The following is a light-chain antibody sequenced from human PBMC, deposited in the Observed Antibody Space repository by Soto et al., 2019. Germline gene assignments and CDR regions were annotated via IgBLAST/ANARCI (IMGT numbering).Light chain of an antibody. J-gene: IGLJ1*01. V-gene: IGLV2-14*01. CDR2: EVS. Sequence: QSVLTQPASVSGSPGQSITISCTGASSGVGGYNYVSLYQQDPGKAPKTMINEVSNRPSGVSSRFSRSKSGNTASLTISGLQSEDEAYYYCSSYTYSRTYVFGSGTKVTVL. CDR1: SSGVGGYNY. CDR3: SSYTYSRTYV.